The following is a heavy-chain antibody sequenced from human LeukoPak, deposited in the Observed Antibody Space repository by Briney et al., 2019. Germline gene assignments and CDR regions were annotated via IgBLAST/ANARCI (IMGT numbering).Heavy chain of an antibody. D-gene: IGHD6-6*01. CDR3: AKRVPYSSSSVYFDC. V-gene: IGHV3-23*01. Sequence: PGGSLRLSCAASGFTFSNYAMSWVRQAPGKGLEWVSAISDDGRRTYYADSVEGRFTISKDNSKNTLYLQMNNLRAEDAAVYYRAKRVPYSSSSVYFDCWGQGTLVTVSS. CDR1: GFTFSNYA. J-gene: IGHJ4*02. CDR2: ISDDGRRT.